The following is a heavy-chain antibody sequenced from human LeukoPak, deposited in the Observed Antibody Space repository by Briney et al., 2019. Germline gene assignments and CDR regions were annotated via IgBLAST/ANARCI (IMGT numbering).Heavy chain of an antibody. J-gene: IGHJ6*02. D-gene: IGHD2-2*02. V-gene: IGHV3-7*01. CDR1: GFTFSSYW. CDR3: ARVVQAGVPAAIVRVWRSGYYGMDV. Sequence: PGGSLRLSCAASGFTFSSYWMSWVRQAPGKGLEWVANIKQDGSEKYYVDSVKGRFTISRDNAKNSLYLQMNSLRAEDTAVYYCARVVQAGVPAAIVRVWRSGYYGMDVWGQGTTVTVSS. CDR2: IKQDGSEK.